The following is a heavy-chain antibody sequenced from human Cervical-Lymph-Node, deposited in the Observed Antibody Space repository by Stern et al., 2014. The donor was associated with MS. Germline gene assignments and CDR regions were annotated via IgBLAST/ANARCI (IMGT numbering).Heavy chain of an antibody. D-gene: IGHD6-13*01. J-gene: IGHJ4*02. Sequence: VQSGRSLRLPCAASGFSFSRYAMHWVRQAPGKGLAWVALIWCDGSNPYYADSVTGRFTISIDNFKNTLYLQMNSLRAEDTAVYYCASAYSSSHYYFDYWGQGTLVTVSS. V-gene: IGHV3-33*01. CDR2: IWCDGSNP. CDR3: ASAYSSSHYYFDY. CDR1: GFSFSRYA.